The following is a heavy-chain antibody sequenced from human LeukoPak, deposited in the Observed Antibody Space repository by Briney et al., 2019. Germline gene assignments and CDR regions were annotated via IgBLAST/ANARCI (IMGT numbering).Heavy chain of an antibody. CDR2: VYSDGNT. CDR1: GFTVSRYY. Sequence: GGSLRLSCAASGFTVSRYYMNWVRQAPGKGLEWVSVVYSDGNTYHTDSVKGRFSVSRDSSKNTLYLQMNSLRAEDTAMYYCASSSIPGIVAGHDYWGQGTLVTVSS. D-gene: IGHD5-12*01. CDR3: ASSSIPGIVAGHDY. J-gene: IGHJ4*02. V-gene: IGHV3-66*01.